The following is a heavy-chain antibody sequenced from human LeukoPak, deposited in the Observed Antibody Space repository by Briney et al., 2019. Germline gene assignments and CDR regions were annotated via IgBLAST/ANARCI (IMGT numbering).Heavy chain of an antibody. CDR2: INPNSGGT. Sequence: ASVKVSCKASGYTFTGYYMHWVRQAPGQGLEWMGWINPNSGGTNYAQKFQGRVTMTRDTSISTAYMELSRLRSDDTAVYYCARYGSGSYVANYYYYGMDVWGQGTTVTVSS. CDR1: GYTFTGYY. V-gene: IGHV1-2*02. J-gene: IGHJ6*02. CDR3: ARYGSGSYVANYYYYGMDV. D-gene: IGHD3-10*01.